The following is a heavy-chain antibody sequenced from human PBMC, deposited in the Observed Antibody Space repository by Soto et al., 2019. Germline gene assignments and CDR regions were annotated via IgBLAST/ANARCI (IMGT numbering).Heavy chain of an antibody. CDR2: ISSSSSTI. J-gene: IGHJ6*02. V-gene: IGHV3-48*02. CDR1: GFTFSSYS. D-gene: IGHD2-15*01. CDR3: ARNGGYCSGGSCPYYYYYGMDV. Sequence: EVQLVESGGGLVQPGGSLRLSCAASGFTFSSYSMNWVRQAPGKGLEWVSYISSSSSTIYYADSVKGRFTISRDNAKNSLYLQMNSLRDEDTAVYYCARNGGYCSGGSCPYYYYYGMDVWGQGTTVTVSS.